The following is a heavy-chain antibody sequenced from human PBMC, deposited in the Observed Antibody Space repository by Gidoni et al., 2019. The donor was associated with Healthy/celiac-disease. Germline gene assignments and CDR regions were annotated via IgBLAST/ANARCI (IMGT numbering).Heavy chain of an antibody. J-gene: IGHJ5*02. CDR1: GYTFTGYY. V-gene: IGHV1-2*06. CDR3: ARDTSVPSNYWFDP. D-gene: IGHD7-27*01. Sequence: QVQLVQSGAEVKKPGASVKVSCKASGYTFTGYYMHWVRQAPGQGLEWMGRINPNRGGTNYAQKFQGRETMTRDTSISTAYMELSRLRSDDTAVYYCARDTSVPSNYWFDPWGQGTLVTVSS. CDR2: INPNRGGT.